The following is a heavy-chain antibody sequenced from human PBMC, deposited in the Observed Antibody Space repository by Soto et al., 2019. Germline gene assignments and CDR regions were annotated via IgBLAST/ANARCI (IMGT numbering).Heavy chain of an antibody. Sequence: EVQLLESGGGLVQPGRSLRLSCAASGFTFSSYAMSWVRQAPGKGLEWVSAISGRGGSTYYADSVKGRFTISRDNSKNTLYLQMNSLRAEDTAVYDCAKGGYYGSGSYSPKAACYYYGMDVWGQGTTVTVSS. D-gene: IGHD3-10*01. CDR1: GFTFSSYA. CDR2: ISGRGGST. CDR3: AKGGYYGSGSYSPKAACYYYGMDV. V-gene: IGHV3-23*01. J-gene: IGHJ6*02.